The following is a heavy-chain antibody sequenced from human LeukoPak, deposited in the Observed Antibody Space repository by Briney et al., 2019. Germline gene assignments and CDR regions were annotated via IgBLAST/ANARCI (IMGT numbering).Heavy chain of an antibody. CDR2: ISGSGGST. V-gene: IGHV3-23*01. D-gene: IGHD1-26*01. CDR1: GFTLSSYA. Sequence: QPGGTLRLSCAASGFTLSSYAMSWVRQAPGKGLEWVSGISGSGGSTYYADSVKGRFTISRDNSKNTLYLQMNSLRAEDTAVYYCAKDQGGGSYSKRLVDAFDIWGQGTMVTVSS. CDR3: AKDQGGGSYSKRLVDAFDI. J-gene: IGHJ3*02.